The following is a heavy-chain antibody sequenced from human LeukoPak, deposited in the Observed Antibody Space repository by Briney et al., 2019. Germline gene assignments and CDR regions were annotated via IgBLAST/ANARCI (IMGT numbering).Heavy chain of an antibody. CDR3: VREGFGEGLRLSYAFDI. D-gene: IGHD3-10*01. V-gene: IGHV4-38-2*02. CDR2: IHYSTTT. CDR1: GFSLSTGYF. Sequence: SETLSLTCSVSGFSLSTGYFWGWIRQPPGRGLEWIGSIHYSTTTYYNPALESRVTISVRASKNRLSLKLDSVTAADTAVYYCVREGFGEGLRLSYAFDIWGQGTVVTVPS. J-gene: IGHJ3*02.